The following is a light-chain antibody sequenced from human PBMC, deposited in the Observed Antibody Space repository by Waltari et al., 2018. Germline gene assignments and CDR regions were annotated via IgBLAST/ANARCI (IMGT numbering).Light chain of an antibody. Sequence: QSALTQPASVSGFPGQSITISCTATSSDVGGYTYASWYQQPPGKAPKLMIYEVSNRPSWFSNRFSGSKSGNTASLTISGLQTEDEADYYCSSYTDSSTLVFGGGTKLTVL. V-gene: IGLV2-14*01. J-gene: IGLJ3*02. CDR2: EVS. CDR1: SSDVGGYTY. CDR3: SSYTDSSTLV.